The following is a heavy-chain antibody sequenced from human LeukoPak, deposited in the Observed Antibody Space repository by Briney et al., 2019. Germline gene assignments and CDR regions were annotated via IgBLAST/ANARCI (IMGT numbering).Heavy chain of an antibody. CDR2: IDPSDSYT. Sequence: GESLKISCKGSGYSFTSYWISWVRQMPGKGLEWMGRIDPSDSYTNYSPSFQGHVTISADKSISTAYLQWSGLKASDTAMYYCASSVALGGNFDYWGQGTLVTVSS. CDR1: GYSFTSYW. V-gene: IGHV5-10-1*01. D-gene: IGHD6-19*01. CDR3: ASSVALGGNFDY. J-gene: IGHJ4*02.